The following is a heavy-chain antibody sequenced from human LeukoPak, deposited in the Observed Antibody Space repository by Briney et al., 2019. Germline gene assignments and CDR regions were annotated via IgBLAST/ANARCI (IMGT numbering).Heavy chain of an antibody. J-gene: IGHJ4*02. CDR1: GITLSNYG. D-gene: IGHD3-10*01. CDR2: LSGSGGGT. V-gene: IGHV3-23*01. Sequence: GGSLRLSCAVSGITLSNYGMSWVRQAPGKGLEWVAGLSGSGGGTNYADFVQGRFTISRDNPKNTLYLQVNSLRAEDTAVYFCAKRGVVIRVFLVGFHKEAYYFDSWGQGALVTVSS. CDR3: AKRGVVIRVFLVGFHKEAYYFDS.